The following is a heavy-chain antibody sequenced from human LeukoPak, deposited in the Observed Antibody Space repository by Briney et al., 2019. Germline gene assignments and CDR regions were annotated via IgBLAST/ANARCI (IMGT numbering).Heavy chain of an antibody. CDR3: ARDYNRYYYDSSGYNPFDL. V-gene: IGHV4-4*07. Sequence: SETLSLTCTVSGGSISSYYWSWIRQPAGKGLEWLGRIYTSGSTNYNPSLKSRVTMSVDTSKNQFSLKLSSVTAADTAVYYCARDYNRYYYDSSGYNPFDLWGRGTLVTVSS. CDR2: IYTSGST. J-gene: IGHJ2*01. CDR1: GGSISSYY. D-gene: IGHD3-22*01.